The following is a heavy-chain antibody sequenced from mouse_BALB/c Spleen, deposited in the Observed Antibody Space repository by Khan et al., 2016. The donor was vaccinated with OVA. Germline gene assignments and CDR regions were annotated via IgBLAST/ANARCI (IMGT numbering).Heavy chain of an antibody. D-gene: IGHD1-1*01. V-gene: IGHV3-2*02. J-gene: IGHJ2*01. CDR2: ISYSGNT. CDR1: GYSIASDYA. Sequence: EVQLQESGPGLVKPSQSLSLTCTVTGYSIASDYAWNWIRQFPGNKLEWMGFISYSGNTNYNPSLKSRISITRDTSKNQFFLQLNSVTSEDTATYYCARVYGGDFDYWGQGTTLKVSS. CDR3: ARVYGGDFDY.